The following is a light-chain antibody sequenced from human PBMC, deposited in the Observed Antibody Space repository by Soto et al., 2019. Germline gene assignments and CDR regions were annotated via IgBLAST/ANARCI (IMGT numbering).Light chain of an antibody. CDR3: QQSYSTPYT. CDR1: QSISNY. Sequence: DIQMTHSPPSLSASVGARVTITCRATQSISNYLNWYQQKPGKAPKLLIYGASSLESGVPSRFSGRGSGTDFTLTIASLQPEDFGTYYCQQSYSTPYTFGQGTKLEIK. CDR2: GAS. J-gene: IGKJ2*01. V-gene: IGKV1-39*01.